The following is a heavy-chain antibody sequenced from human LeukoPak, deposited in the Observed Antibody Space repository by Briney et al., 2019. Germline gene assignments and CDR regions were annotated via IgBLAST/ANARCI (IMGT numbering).Heavy chain of an antibody. J-gene: IGHJ4*02. CDR3: ARSLVDGYKELGY. Sequence: GSVRVSCKASGYTFTSYGISWVRQAPGKGLEWMGWISAYNGNTNYAQKLQGRVTMTTDTSTSTAYMELRSLRSDDTAVYYCARSLVDGYKELGYWGQGTLVTVSS. V-gene: IGHV1-18*01. CDR2: ISAYNGNT. CDR1: GYTFTSYG. D-gene: IGHD5-24*01.